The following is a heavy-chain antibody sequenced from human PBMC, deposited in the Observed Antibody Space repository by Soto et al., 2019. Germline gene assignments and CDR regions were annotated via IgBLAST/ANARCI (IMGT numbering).Heavy chain of an antibody. CDR3: ARWGMAKPFDH. CDR2: ISYSGIT. J-gene: IGHJ4*02. Sequence: PSETLSLTCTVSGGSLSIYYWGWIRQPPGKGLEWIGYISYSGITNYNPSLKSQVTISVDTSKNQFSLKVNSVTAADTAVYYCARWGMAKPFDHWGQGTLVTVSS. D-gene: IGHD3-16*01. V-gene: IGHV4-59*01. CDR1: GGSLSIYY.